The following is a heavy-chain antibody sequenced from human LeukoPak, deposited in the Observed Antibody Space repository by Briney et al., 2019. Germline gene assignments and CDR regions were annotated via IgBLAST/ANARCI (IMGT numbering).Heavy chain of an antibody. CDR2: ICSNDNNT. CDR1: GFTFSSYA. Sequence: GGSLRLSCAASGFTFSSYAMSWVRQAPGKGLEWVSAICSNDNNTYYANSVKGRFTISRDNSKNTLSLQLNSLRAEDTAVYYCAKGTSSSCYSAPNYWGQGTLVTVSS. D-gene: IGHD2-15*01. V-gene: IGHV3-23*01. CDR3: AKGTSSSCYSAPNY. J-gene: IGHJ4*02.